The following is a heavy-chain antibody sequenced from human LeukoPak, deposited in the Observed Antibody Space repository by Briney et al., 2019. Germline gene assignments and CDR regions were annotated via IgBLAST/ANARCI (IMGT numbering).Heavy chain of an antibody. CDR1: GFSVGDYA. J-gene: IGHJ4*02. D-gene: IGHD6-13*01. CDR2: IRIKDYGGTA. V-gene: IGHV3-49*04. CDR3: TRFEGYRSSWHAVRPTHDY. Sequence: GGSLRLSCTASGFSVGDYAMSWVRQAPGKGLEWVGFIRIKDYGGTAEYAASVKGRFSISRDDSKSIAYLHMNSLKTEDTAVYYCTRFEGYRSSWHAVRPTHDYWGQGTLVTVSS.